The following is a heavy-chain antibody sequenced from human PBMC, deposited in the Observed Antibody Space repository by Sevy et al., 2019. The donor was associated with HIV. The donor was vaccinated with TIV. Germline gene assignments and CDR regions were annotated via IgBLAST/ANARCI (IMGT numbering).Heavy chain of an antibody. CDR2: MKEDGSER. CDR1: GFTLSSYW. CDR3: VREGVGGYSYSLDC. D-gene: IGHD5-18*01. J-gene: IGHJ4*02. Sequence: GGSLRLSCAASGFTLSSYWMSWVRQAPGKGLEWVATMKEDGSERNYVDSVKGRFTISRDNAKNSLYLQMNSLRAEDTAVYYCVREGVGGYSYSLDCWGQGPLVTVSS. V-gene: IGHV3-7*01.